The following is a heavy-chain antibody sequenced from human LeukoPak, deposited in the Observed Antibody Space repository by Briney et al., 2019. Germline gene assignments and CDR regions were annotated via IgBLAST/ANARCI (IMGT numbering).Heavy chain of an antibody. V-gene: IGHV3-15*01. Sequence: GGSLRLSCAASGFTFSNAWMSWVRQAPGKGLEWVGRIKRKTDGGTIEYTAPVKGRFTISRDDSENTLYLQMNSLRAEDTAVYYCAKDNDFWSGVDAFDIWGQGTMVTVSS. CDR3: AKDNDFWSGVDAFDI. J-gene: IGHJ3*02. D-gene: IGHD3-3*01. CDR2: IKRKTDGGTI. CDR1: GFTFSNAW.